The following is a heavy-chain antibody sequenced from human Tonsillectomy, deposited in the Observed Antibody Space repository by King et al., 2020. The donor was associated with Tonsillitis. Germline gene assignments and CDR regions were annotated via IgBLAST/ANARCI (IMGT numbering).Heavy chain of an antibody. CDR1: GFTFSSYA. Sequence: VQLVQSGGGLVQPGGSLRLSCAASGFTFSSYAMSWVPQAPGRGREGVSTISGRAGNKYYSDSLKGRFTISRDNSKNTLYLQMNSLRAEDTAVYYCAKDHSGYDYGEWGQGTLVTVSS. D-gene: IGHD5-12*01. CDR2: ISGRAGNK. V-gene: IGHV3-23*04. J-gene: IGHJ4*02. CDR3: AKDHSGYDYGE.